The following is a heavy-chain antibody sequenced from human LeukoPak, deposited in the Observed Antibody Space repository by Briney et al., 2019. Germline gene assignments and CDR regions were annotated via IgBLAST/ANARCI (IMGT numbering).Heavy chain of an antibody. D-gene: IGHD5-12*01. V-gene: IGHV3-53*01. Sequence: PGGSLRLSCAASGFTVSSTYTTWVRQAPGKGLERVSVIYSGGSTYYADSVKGRFTISRDNSKNTLYLQMNSLRAEDTAVYYCAREGAGYDNAFDIWGQGTTVTVSS. CDR3: AREGAGYDNAFDI. CDR2: IYSGGST. J-gene: IGHJ3*02. CDR1: GFTVSSTY.